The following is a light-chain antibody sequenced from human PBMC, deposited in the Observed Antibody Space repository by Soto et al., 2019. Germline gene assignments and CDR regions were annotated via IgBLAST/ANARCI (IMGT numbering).Light chain of an antibody. CDR3: QQYHTYLGT. V-gene: IGKV1-5*01. J-gene: IGKJ1*01. CDR1: QNIDSS. Sequence: DIPMTQSPSTLSASLGDRVTITCRAKQNIDSSVAWYQQKPGKAPNRLIYDALILKSGVPSTFSGSGSGTEFTLTISSLQPDDFATYYCQQYHTYLGTFGQGTKVEIK. CDR2: DAL.